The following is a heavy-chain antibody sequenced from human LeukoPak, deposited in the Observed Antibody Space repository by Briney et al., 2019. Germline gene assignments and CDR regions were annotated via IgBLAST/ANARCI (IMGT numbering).Heavy chain of an antibody. V-gene: IGHV4-38-2*01. CDR2: IYHSGST. CDR1: GYYISSGHY. D-gene: IGHD6-13*01. Sequence: SETLSLTCGVSGYYISSGHYWGWIRQPPGKGLEWIGSIYHSGSTYYNPSLKSRVSMSVDTSKNQFSLKLSSVTAADTAVYYCARHSSGWYRFDCWGQGTLVTVSS. J-gene: IGHJ4*02. CDR3: ARHSSGWYRFDC.